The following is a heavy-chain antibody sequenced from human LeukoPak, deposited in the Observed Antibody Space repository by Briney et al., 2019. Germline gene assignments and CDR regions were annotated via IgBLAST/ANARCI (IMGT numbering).Heavy chain of an antibody. CDR2: ISYDGSNK. CDR3: ARVMYDFWSGYYSSMYGMDV. V-gene: IGHV3-30-3*01. Sequence: GRSLRLSCAASGFTFSSYAMHWVRQAPGKGLEWVAVISYDGSNKYYADSVKGRFTISRDNSKNTLYLQMNSLRAEDTAVHYCARVMYDFWSGYYSSMYGMDVWGQGTTVTVSS. CDR1: GFTFSSYA. J-gene: IGHJ6*02. D-gene: IGHD3-3*01.